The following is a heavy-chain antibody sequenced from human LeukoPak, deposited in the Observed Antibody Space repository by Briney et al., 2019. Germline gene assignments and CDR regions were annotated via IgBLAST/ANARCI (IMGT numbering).Heavy chain of an antibody. CDR1: GYTFTSYA. V-gene: IGHV1-3*01. Sequence: ASVKVSCKASGYTFTSYAMHWVRQAPGQRLEWMGWINAGNGNTKYSQKLQDRVTMTTDTSTSTAYMELRSLRSDDTAVYYCARLGYCSGGSCYNPDYWGQGTLVTVSS. CDR2: INAGNGNT. CDR3: ARLGYCSGGSCYNPDY. J-gene: IGHJ4*02. D-gene: IGHD2-15*01.